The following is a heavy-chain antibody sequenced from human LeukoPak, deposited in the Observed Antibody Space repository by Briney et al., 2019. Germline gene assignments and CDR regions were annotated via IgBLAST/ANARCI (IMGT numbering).Heavy chain of an antibody. CDR3: AREYSSSSGFDY. V-gene: IGHV1-2*02. CDR2: INPNSGGT. Sequence: ASVKGSCKASGYTFTGYYMHWVRQAPGQGLEWMGWINPNSGGTNYAQKFQGRVTMTRDTSTSTAYMELSRLRSDDTAVYYCAREYSSSSGFDYWGQGTLVTVSS. J-gene: IGHJ4*02. D-gene: IGHD6-6*01. CDR1: GYTFTGYY.